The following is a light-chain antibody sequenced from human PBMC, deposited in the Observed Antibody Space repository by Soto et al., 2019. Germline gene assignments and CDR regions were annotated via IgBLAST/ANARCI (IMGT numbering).Light chain of an antibody. CDR3: QQYYTQPPT. Sequence: DTVMTQSPESLAVSLGERATINCKSSQSVFYSSNNKNYLTWYQQKPGQPPKLLIYWASNRESGVPDRFSGSGSGTDFTPTISSLQAEDVAVYYCQQYYTQPPTFGQGTKLEIK. CDR1: QSVFYSSNNKNY. J-gene: IGKJ2*01. CDR2: WAS. V-gene: IGKV4-1*01.